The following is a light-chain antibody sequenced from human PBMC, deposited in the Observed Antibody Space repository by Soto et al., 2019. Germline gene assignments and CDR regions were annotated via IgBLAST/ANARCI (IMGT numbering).Light chain of an antibody. J-gene: IGKJ2*01. CDR3: MQGTHPYT. Sequence: DVVMTQSPLSLPVTLGQPASISCRSSQSLVYSDGNTYLNWFQQRPGQSPRRLIYKVSNRDSGVPDRFSGSGSCTYFTLNISRVEAEDVGVYYCMQGTHPYTFGQGTKLEIK. V-gene: IGKV2-30*01. CDR1: QSLVYSDGNTY. CDR2: KVS.